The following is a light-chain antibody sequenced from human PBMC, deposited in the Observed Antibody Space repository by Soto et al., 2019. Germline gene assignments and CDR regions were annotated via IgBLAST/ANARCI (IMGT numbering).Light chain of an antibody. Sequence: DIQMTQSPSPLSASVGDRVTITCRASQRISTWLAWYQQKPGKAPKLLIYKASTLESGVPSRFSGSGSGTEFTLTISSLQPDDFATYYCQQYNSYSSFGQGTKVEIK. CDR2: KAS. J-gene: IGKJ1*01. V-gene: IGKV1-5*03. CDR3: QQYNSYSS. CDR1: QRISTW.